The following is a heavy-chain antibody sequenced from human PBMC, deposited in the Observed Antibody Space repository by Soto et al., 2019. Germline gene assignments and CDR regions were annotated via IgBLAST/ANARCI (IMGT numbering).Heavy chain of an antibody. CDR1: GFTFSSYG. Sequence: QVQLVESGGGVVQPGRSLRLSCAASGFTFSSYGMHWVRQAPGKGLEWVAVIWYDGSNKYYADSVKGRFTISRDNSKNTLYLQMNSLRAEDKAVYYCARATEGFYGDYRYFDLWGRGTLVTVSS. D-gene: IGHD4-17*01. V-gene: IGHV3-33*01. CDR3: ARATEGFYGDYRYFDL. J-gene: IGHJ2*01. CDR2: IWYDGSNK.